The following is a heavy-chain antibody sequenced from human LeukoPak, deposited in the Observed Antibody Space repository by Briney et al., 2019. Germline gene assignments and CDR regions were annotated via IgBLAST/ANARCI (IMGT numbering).Heavy chain of an antibody. CDR3: ARELKHYYGSGSYYQANYYFDY. CDR2: IIPIFGTA. Sequence: SVKVSCKASGGTFSSYAISWVRQAPGQGLEWMGGIIPIFGTANYAQKFQGRVTITADESTSTAYMELSSLRSEDTAVYYCARELKHYYGSGSYYQANYYFDYWGQGTLVTVSS. V-gene: IGHV1-69*13. D-gene: IGHD3-10*01. CDR1: GGTFSSYA. J-gene: IGHJ4*02.